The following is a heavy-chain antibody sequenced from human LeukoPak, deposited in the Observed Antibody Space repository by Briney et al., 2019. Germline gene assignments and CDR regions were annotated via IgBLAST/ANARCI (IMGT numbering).Heavy chain of an antibody. Sequence: GGSLRLSCAASGFTFSSYGMSWVRQAPGKGLEWASGLSGSGSSTYYADSVKGRFTISRDNSKNTLYLQMNGLRAEDTAIYYCARAVYTGGYGGFYFDYWGQGTLVTVSS. D-gene: IGHD1-26*01. CDR1: GFTFSSYG. J-gene: IGHJ4*02. V-gene: IGHV3-23*01. CDR2: LSGSGSST. CDR3: ARAVYTGGYGGFYFDY.